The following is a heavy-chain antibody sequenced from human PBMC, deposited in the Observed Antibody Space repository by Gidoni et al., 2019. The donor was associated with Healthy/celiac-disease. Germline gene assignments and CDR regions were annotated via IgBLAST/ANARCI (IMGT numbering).Heavy chain of an antibody. CDR3: ARGNYGSGNYYYGMDV. Sequence: QVQLQQWGAGLLKPSETLSLTCAVYGGSFSGYYWSWIRQPPGKGLEWIGEINHSGSTNYNPSLKSRVTISVDTSKNQFSLKLSSVTAADTAVYYCARGNYGSGNYYYGMDVWGQGTTVTVSS. V-gene: IGHV4-34*01. CDR2: INHSGST. J-gene: IGHJ6*02. D-gene: IGHD3-10*01. CDR1: GGSFSGYY.